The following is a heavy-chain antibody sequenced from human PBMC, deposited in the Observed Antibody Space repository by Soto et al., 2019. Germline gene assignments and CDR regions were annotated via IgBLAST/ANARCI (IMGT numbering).Heavy chain of an antibody. J-gene: IGHJ5*02. V-gene: IGHV4-59*01. CDR2: IYYSGST. CDR1: GCSTSSYY. D-gene: IGHD3-22*01. CDR3: ARYYYDSSGSQNWFDH. Sequence: XEALCLTCRVAGCSTSSYYWSWIRQPPGKGLEWIGYIYYSGSTNYNPSLKSRVTISVDTSKNQFSLKLSSVTAADTAVYYCARYYYDSSGSQNWFDHWGQGPLVTVSS.